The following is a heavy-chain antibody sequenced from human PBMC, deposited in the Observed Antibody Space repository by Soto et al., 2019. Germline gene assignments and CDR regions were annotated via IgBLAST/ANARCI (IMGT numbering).Heavy chain of an antibody. CDR3: ARDQFGYAGMDV. V-gene: IGHV1-2*04. Sequence: QVQLVQSGAEVKKPGASVKVSCKASGYTFTGYYMHWVRQAPGQGLEWMGWINPNSGGTNYAQKFQGWVTMTRDTSISPAYMELSRPRSDDTAVYYCARDQFGYAGMDVWGQGTTVTVSS. CDR2: INPNSGGT. CDR1: GYTFTGYY. D-gene: IGHD5-12*01. J-gene: IGHJ6*02.